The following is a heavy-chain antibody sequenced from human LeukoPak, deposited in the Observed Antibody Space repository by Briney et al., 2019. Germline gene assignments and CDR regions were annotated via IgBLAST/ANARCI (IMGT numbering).Heavy chain of an antibody. V-gene: IGHV5-51*01. CDR3: ARYSMVRGVIKPTEALGEN. D-gene: IGHD3-10*01. CDR1: GYSFTSYW. Sequence: GESLKISCKGSGYSFTSYWIGWVRQMPGKGLEWMGIIYPGDSDIRYSPSFQGQVTISADKSISTAYLQWSSLKASDTAMYYCARYSMVRGVIKPTEALGENWGQGTLVTVSS. J-gene: IGHJ4*02. CDR2: IYPGDSDI.